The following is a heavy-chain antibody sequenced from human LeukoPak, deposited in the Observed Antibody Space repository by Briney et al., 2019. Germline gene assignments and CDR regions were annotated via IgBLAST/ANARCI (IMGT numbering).Heavy chain of an antibody. J-gene: IGHJ3*02. V-gene: IGHV3-23*01. CDR1: GCIFSNHA. CDR3: AKEGVDRHFGREI. CDR2: MDTGVGT. D-gene: IGHD3-3*01. Sequence: GGSLRLSCAASGCIFSNHAMSWVRQTPGKGLEWVSSMDTGVGTYYAASVKGRFTISRDNSKNTLSLHLNSLRAEDTAIYYCAKEGVDRHFGREIGGQGTTVTVSS.